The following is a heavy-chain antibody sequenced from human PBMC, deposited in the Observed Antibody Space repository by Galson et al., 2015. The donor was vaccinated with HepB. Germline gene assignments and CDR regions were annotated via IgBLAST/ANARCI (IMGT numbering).Heavy chain of an antibody. V-gene: IGHV1-69*01. Sequence: SCKASGGTFSSYAISWVRQAPGQGLEWMGGIIPIFGTANYAQKFQGRVTITADESTSTAYMELSSLRSEDTAVYYCARAEMYYDYVWGGANFAVTSYFDLWGRGTLVTVSS. D-gene: IGHD3-16*01. CDR1: GGTFSSYA. CDR2: IIPIFGTA. CDR3: ARAEMYYDYVWGGANFAVTSYFDL. J-gene: IGHJ2*01.